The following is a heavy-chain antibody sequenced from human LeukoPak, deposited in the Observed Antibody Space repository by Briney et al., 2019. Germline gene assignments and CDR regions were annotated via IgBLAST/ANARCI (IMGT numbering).Heavy chain of an antibody. V-gene: IGHV7-4-1*02. J-gene: IGHJ4*02. Sequence: ASVKVSCKASGYTFTSYAMNWVRQAPGQGLEWMGWINTNTGNPTYAQGFTGRFVFSLDTSVSTAYLQISSLKAEDTAVYYCAREDRLSSSWESYFDYWGQGTLVTVSS. CDR1: GYTFTSYA. D-gene: IGHD6-13*01. CDR3: AREDRLSSSWESYFDY. CDR2: INTNTGNP.